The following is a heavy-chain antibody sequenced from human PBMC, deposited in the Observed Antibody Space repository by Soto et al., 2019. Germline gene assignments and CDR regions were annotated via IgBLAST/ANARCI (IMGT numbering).Heavy chain of an antibody. CDR3: AKVDRYSSGWSYYAPEYYYYGMDV. D-gene: IGHD6-19*01. CDR1: GFTFSTYA. CDR2: ISGSGDDT. Sequence: EVQLLESGGGLVQPGGSLRLSCAASGFTFSTYALSWVRQSPGTGLEWVSAISGSGDDTYYTHSVKGRFTISRENSKNTLSLQVDSLRVEDTATYYCAKVDRYSSGWSYYAPEYYYYGMDVWGQGTTVTVSS. V-gene: IGHV3-23*01. J-gene: IGHJ6*02.